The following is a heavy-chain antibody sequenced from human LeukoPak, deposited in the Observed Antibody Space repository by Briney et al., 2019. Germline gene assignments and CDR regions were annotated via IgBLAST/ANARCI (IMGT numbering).Heavy chain of an antibody. V-gene: IGHV3-48*03. CDR2: IGTGSTI. Sequence: PGGSLRLSCAASGFSFSSYEMNWVRQAPGKGLEWVSYIGTGSTIHYADSVKGRFTISRDNAKKSLYLQMNSLRAEDTAVYYCVRGAHDFDHWGQGILVTVSS. J-gene: IGHJ4*02. CDR1: GFSFSSYE. CDR3: VRGAHDFDH.